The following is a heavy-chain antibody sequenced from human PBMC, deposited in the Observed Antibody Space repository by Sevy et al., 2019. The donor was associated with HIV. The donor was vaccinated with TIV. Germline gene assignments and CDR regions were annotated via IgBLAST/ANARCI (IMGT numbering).Heavy chain of an antibody. CDR2: ISSSSSTI. D-gene: IGHD1-1*01. CDR1: GFTFSSYS. CDR3: TRAVSQLFPDYYNYGMDV. Sequence: GGSLRLSCAASGFTFSSYSMNWVRQAPGKGLEWVSYISSSSSTIYYADSVKGRFTISRDNAKNSLYLQMNSLRDEDTAVYYCTRAVSQLFPDYYNYGMDVWGQGTTVTVSS. V-gene: IGHV3-48*02. J-gene: IGHJ6*02.